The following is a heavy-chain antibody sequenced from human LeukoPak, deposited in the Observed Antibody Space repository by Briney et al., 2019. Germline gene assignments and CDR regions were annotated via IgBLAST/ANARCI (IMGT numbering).Heavy chain of an antibody. CDR3: ARGWNTTPRSGFDI. D-gene: IGHD1/OR15-1a*01. Sequence: PGGSLRLSCAASEFTNSRYWMHWVRQAPGKGLVWVSNINNDGSITTYADSVKGRFTISKDNVKNTLFLQMNSLGAEDTALYYCARGWNTTPRSGFDIWGLGTMVTVSS. J-gene: IGHJ3*02. V-gene: IGHV3-74*01. CDR1: EFTNSRYW. CDR2: INNDGSIT.